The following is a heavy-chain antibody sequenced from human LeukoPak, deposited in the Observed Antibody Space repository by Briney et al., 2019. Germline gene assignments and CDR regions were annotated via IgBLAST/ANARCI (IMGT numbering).Heavy chain of an antibody. Sequence: GASVKVSCKASADTFTGYGITWVRQAPGQGLEWMGWISGYNGNTNYAENFQGRVTMTTGTATTTAYMEVRSLTSDDTAVYYCASFQYYYDYTDYYNAYWGQGTLVTVSS. J-gene: IGHJ4*02. CDR3: ASFQYYYDYTDYYNAY. D-gene: IGHD3-16*01. V-gene: IGHV1-18*01. CDR1: ADTFTGYG. CDR2: ISGYNGNT.